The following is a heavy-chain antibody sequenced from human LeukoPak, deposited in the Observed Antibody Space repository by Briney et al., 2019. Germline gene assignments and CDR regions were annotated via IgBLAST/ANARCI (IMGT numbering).Heavy chain of an antibody. CDR3: ASLAVAGFDAFDI. CDR2: INPSGGST. V-gene: IGHV1-46*01. Sequence: GASVKVSCKASGYTFTSYYLHWVRQAPGQGLEWMGIINPSGGSTSYAQKFQGRVTMTRGTSTSTVYMELSSLRSEDTAVYYCASLAVAGFDAFDIWGQGTMVTVSS. CDR1: GYTFTSYY. J-gene: IGHJ3*02. D-gene: IGHD6-19*01.